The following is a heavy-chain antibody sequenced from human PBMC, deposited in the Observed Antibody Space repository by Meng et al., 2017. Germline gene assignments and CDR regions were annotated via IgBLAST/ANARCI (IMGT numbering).Heavy chain of an antibody. J-gene: IGHJ5*02. V-gene: IGHV1-69*01. CDR3: AREIAAAYCGGDCYL. CDR2: IIPIFGTA. Sequence: QGQLGQSGAEGKKPGSSVKVSCKASGGTFSSYAISWVRQAPGQGLEWMGGIIPIFGTANYAQKFQGRVTITADESTSTAYMELSSLRSEDTAVYYCAREIAAAYCGGDCYLWGQGTLVTVSS. D-gene: IGHD2-21*02. CDR1: GGTFSSYA.